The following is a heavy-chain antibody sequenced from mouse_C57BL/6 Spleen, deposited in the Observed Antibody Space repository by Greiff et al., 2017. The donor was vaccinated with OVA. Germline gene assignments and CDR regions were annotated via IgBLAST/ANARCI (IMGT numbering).Heavy chain of an antibody. Sequence: VMLVESGPELVKPGASVKISCKASGYTFTDYYINWVKQRPGQGLEWIGWIFPGSGSTYYNEKFKGKATLTVDKSSSTAYMLLSSLTSEDSAVYFCARSDYGSSYGGDYAMDYWGQGTSVTVSS. J-gene: IGHJ4*01. V-gene: IGHV1-75*01. CDR1: GYTFTDYY. D-gene: IGHD1-1*01. CDR2: IFPGSGST. CDR3: ARSDYGSSYGGDYAMDY.